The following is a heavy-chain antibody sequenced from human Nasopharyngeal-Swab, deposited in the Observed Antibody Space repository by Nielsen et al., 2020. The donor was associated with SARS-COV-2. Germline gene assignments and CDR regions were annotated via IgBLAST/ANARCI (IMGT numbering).Heavy chain of an antibody. J-gene: IGHJ5*02. V-gene: IGHV4-39*02. CDR1: GGSISSSSYY. D-gene: IGHD3-3*01. CDR3: VREIITIFGVVIPNWFDP. CDR2: IYYSGST. Sequence: SETLSLTCTVSGGSISSSSYYWGWIRQPPGKGREWIGSIYYSGSTYSNPSLKSRVTISVDTSKTQFSLKLSSVTAADTAVYYCVREIITIFGVVIPNWFDPWGQGTLVTVSS.